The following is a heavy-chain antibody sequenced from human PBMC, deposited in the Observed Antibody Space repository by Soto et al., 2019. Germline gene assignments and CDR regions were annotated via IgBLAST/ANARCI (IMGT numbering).Heavy chain of an antibody. CDR3: AKDPDFTPSSMDV. J-gene: IGHJ6*04. Sequence: PGGSLRLSCAASGFTFSSYAMSWVRQVPGKGLEWVSAISGSGGSTYYADSVKGRFTISRDNSKNTLYLQMNSLRAEDTAVYYCAKDPDFTPSSMDVWGKGTTVTVSS. V-gene: IGHV3-23*01. D-gene: IGHD3-3*01. CDR1: GFTFSSYA. CDR2: ISGSGGST.